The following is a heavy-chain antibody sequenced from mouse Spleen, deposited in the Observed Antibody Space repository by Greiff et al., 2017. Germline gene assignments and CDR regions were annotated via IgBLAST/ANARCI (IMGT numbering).Heavy chain of an antibody. CDR1: GYTFTDYY. Sequence: QVQLQQSGAELVRPGASVKLSCKASGYTFTDYYINWVKQRPGQGLEWIARIYPGSGNTYYNEKFKGKATLTAEKSSSTAYMQLSSLTSEDSAVYFCARGISGYFDVWGTGTTVTVSS. V-gene: IGHV1-76*01. D-gene: IGHD2-4*01. CDR2: IYPGSGNT. J-gene: IGHJ1*03. CDR3: ARGISGYFDV.